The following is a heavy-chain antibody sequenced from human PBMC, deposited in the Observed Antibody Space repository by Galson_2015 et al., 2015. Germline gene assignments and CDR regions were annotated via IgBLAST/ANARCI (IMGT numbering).Heavy chain of an antibody. Sequence: SLRLSCAASGFTFSTYGMHWVRQSPGKGLEWVAVIWHDRSTIHYADSVKGRFTISRDNSKNTLYLQMNSLRAEDTAVYYCVRGYCSSTSCYGDTAMVIHYSGHGTLGTVSP. D-gene: IGHD2-2*01. V-gene: IGHV3-33*01. J-gene: IGHJ4*01. CDR2: IWHDRSTI. CDR3: VRGYCSSTSCYGDTAMVIHY. CDR1: GFTFSTYG.